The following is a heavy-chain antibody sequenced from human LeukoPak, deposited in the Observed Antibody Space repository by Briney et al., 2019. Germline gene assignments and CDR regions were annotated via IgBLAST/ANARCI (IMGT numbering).Heavy chain of an antibody. J-gene: IGHJ4*02. CDR3: AKSPYALGSYGIAGDY. D-gene: IGHD3-10*01. Sequence: GGSLRLSCAASGFTFSTSWMHWVRQAPGRGLEWVSSISGSGSSTFYADSVKGRFTISRDNSKNTLYLQMTSLRAEDTAVFYCAKSPYALGSYGIAGDYWGQGTLVTVSS. CDR2: ISGSGSST. CDR1: GFTFSTSW. V-gene: IGHV3-23*01.